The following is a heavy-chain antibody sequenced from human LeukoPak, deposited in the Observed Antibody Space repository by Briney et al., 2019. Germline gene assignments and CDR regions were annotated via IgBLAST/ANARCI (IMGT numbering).Heavy chain of an antibody. Sequence: ASVMVSCKASGYTFTGYQIHWVRQAPGQGLEWMGWINPDTGGTKYAQKFQGRVTMTRDTSITTAYMEMSKLRSDDTAVYYCARLRPGAETFFYYYTDVWGKGTTLTVSS. J-gene: IGHJ6*03. CDR1: GYTFTGYQ. D-gene: IGHD1-26*01. CDR3: ARLRPGAETFFYYYTDV. CDR2: INPDTGGT. V-gene: IGHV1-2*02.